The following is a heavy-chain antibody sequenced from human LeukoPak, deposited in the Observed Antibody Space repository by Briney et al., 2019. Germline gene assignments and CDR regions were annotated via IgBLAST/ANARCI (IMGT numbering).Heavy chain of an antibody. J-gene: IGHJ6*03. CDR1: GYTFTSYG. Sequence: ASVKVSCKASGYTFTSYGISWVRQAPGQGLEWMGWISAYNGNTNYAQKLQGRVTMTTDTSTSTAYMELRSPRSDDTAVYYCARAPSADYLMDVWGKGTTVTVSS. CDR2: ISAYNGNT. CDR3: ARAPSADYLMDV. V-gene: IGHV1-18*01.